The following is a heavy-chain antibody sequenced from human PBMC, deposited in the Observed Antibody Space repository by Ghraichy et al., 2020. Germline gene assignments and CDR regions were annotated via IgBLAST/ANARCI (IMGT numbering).Heavy chain of an antibody. Sequence: GGSLRLSCAASGFTFSSYAMSWVRQAPGKGLEWVSAISGSGGSTYYADSVKGRFTISRDNSKNTLYLQMNSLRAEDTAVYYCAKDLGYSSGWGGGYYFDYWGQGSLVTVPS. J-gene: IGHJ4*02. CDR3: AKDLGYSSGWGGGYYFDY. CDR1: GFTFSSYA. CDR2: ISGSGGST. D-gene: IGHD6-19*01. V-gene: IGHV3-23*01.